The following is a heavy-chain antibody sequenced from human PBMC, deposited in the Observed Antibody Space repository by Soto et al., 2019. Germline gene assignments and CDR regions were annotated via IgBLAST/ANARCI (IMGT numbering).Heavy chain of an antibody. CDR3: AGATGP. J-gene: IGHJ5*02. V-gene: IGHV4-30-2*01. Sequence: QLQLQESGSGLVKPSQTLSLTCAVSGGSISSGGYSWSWIRQPPGKVLGWIGYIYHSGSTYYNPSLKSRVTISVDRSKNQFSLKASSVTAADSAVYYCAGATGPWGQGTLVTVSS. D-gene: IGHD4-17*01. CDR2: IYHSGST. CDR1: GGSISSGGYS.